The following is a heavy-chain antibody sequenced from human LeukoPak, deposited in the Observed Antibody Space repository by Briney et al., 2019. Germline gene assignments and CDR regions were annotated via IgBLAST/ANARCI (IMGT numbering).Heavy chain of an antibody. CDR3: ATKGIIAFDI. J-gene: IGHJ3*02. Sequence: GASVKVSCAVSGYTLTELSMHWVRQAPGKGREWMGGFDPEDGETIYAQKFQGRVTMTEDTSTDTAYMELSSLRSEDTAVYYCATKGIIAFDIWGQGTMVTVSS. CDR2: FDPEDGET. V-gene: IGHV1-24*01. CDR1: GYTLTELS.